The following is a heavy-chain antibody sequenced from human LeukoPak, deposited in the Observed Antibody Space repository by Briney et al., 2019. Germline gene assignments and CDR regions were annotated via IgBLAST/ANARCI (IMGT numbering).Heavy chain of an antibody. D-gene: IGHD3-3*01. CDR1: GFTFSDYW. V-gene: IGHV3-21*01. Sequence: GGSLRLSCVGSGFTFSDYWMSWVRQAPGKGLEWVSSISSSSSYIYYADSVKGRFTISRDNAKNSLYLQMNSLRAEDTAVYYCARGEADYDFWSGYSNWFDPWGQGTLVTVSS. CDR3: ARGEADYDFWSGYSNWFDP. CDR2: ISSSSSYI. J-gene: IGHJ5*02.